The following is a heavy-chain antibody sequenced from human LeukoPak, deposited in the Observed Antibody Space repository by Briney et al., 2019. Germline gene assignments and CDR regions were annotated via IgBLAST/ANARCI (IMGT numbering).Heavy chain of an antibody. J-gene: IGHJ4*02. D-gene: IGHD6-13*01. V-gene: IGHV4-34*01. CDR1: GGSFSGYY. Sequence: PSETLSLTCAVYGGSFSGYYWSWIRQPPGKGLEWIGEINHSGSTNYNPSLKSRVTISVDTSKNQFSLKLSSVTAADTAVYYCAGGSSYSSSWSYYFDYWGQGTLVTVSS. CDR3: AGGSSYSSSWSYYFDY. CDR2: INHSGST.